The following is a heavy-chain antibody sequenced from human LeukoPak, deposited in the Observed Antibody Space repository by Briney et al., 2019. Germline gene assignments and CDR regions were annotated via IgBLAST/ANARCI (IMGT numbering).Heavy chain of an antibody. J-gene: IGHJ6*02. CDR3: AKDILSSGWNYYYYGMDV. D-gene: IGHD6-19*01. V-gene: IGHV3-9*01. CDR2: ISWNSGSI. CDR1: GFTFDDYA. Sequence: PGRSLRLSCAASGFTFDDYAMHWVRQAPGKGLEWVSGISWNSGSIGYADSVKGRFTISRDNAKNSLYLQMNSLRAEDTALYYCAKDILSSGWNYYYYGMDVWGQGTTVTVSS.